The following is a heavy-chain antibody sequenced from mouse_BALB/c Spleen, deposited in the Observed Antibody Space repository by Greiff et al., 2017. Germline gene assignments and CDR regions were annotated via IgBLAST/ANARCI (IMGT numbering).Heavy chain of an antibody. CDR3: ARGRTMIPFAY. CDR1: GFTFSDYY. J-gene: IGHJ3*01. V-gene: IGHV5-4*02. CDR2: ISDGGSYT. D-gene: IGHD2-4*01. Sequence: DVQLVESGGGLVKPGGSLKLSCAASGFTFSDYYMYWVRQTPEKRLEWVATISDGGSYTYYPDSVKGRFTISRDNAKNNLYLQMSSLKSEDTAMYYCARGRTMIPFAYWGQGTLVTVSA.